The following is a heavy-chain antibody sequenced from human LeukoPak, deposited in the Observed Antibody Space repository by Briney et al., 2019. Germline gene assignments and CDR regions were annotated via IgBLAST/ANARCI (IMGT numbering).Heavy chain of an antibody. D-gene: IGHD4-23*01. V-gene: IGHV3-30*15. Sequence: GSLRLSCAASGFTLTYYAMHWVRQAPGKGLEWVAVTSYDGNKKYYADSVKGRFTISRDSSMNTLYLQMSSLRAEDTAVYYCARSSYDYGGIEGPFDYWGQGTLVTVSS. CDR2: TSYDGNKK. J-gene: IGHJ4*02. CDR1: GFTLTYYA. CDR3: ARSSYDYGGIEGPFDY.